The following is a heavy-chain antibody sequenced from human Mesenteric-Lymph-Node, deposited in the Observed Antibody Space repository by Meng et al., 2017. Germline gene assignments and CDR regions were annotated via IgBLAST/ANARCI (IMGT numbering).Heavy chain of an antibody. CDR2: FSGIFGAT. CDR3: AKQPSGRIADAGTSEYFQH. V-gene: IGHV3-23*01. Sequence: GESLKISCAASGFTFNTFAMSWVRQAPGKGLEWVSIFSGIFGATYYADSVKGRFTISRDNAKNMLYLEMYSLRAEDTAVYYCAKQPSGRIADAGTSEYFQHWGQGTLVTVSS. J-gene: IGHJ1*01. D-gene: IGHD3-10*01. CDR1: GFTFNTFA.